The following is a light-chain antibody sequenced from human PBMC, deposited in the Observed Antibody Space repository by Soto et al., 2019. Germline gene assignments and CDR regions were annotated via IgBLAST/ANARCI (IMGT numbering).Light chain of an antibody. J-gene: IGKJ1*01. CDR3: LRYNAFSQT. Sequence: DIQMTQSPSTLSASVGDRVTITCRASQSMNDWLAWYQQKPGKAPKVLIYDASSLQSGVPSRFSGSGSGTEFTLTIGSLQPADVATYYCLRYNAFSQTFGQRTKVEI. V-gene: IGKV1-5*01. CDR1: QSMNDW. CDR2: DAS.